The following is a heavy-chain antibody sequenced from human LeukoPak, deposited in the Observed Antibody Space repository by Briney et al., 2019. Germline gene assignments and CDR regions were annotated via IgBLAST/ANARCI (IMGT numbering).Heavy chain of an antibody. CDR3: AKDSPSRTATTEVPVDY. J-gene: IGHJ4*02. Sequence: PGGSLRLSCAASGFSFRDYTMNWVRQAPGKGLEWLASISSSSSYIYFANSVRGRFTISRDNAKNSLYLQMNSLRAEDKAVYYCAKDSPSRTATTEVPVDYWGQGTLVTVSS. CDR1: GFSFRDYT. CDR2: ISSSSSYI. V-gene: IGHV3-21*01. D-gene: IGHD1/OR15-1a*01.